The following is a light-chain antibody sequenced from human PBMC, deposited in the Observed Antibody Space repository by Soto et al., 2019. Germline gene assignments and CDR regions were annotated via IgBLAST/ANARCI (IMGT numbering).Light chain of an antibody. Sequence: DIQMTQSPSSLSASVGDRVTIACRASQSISDYLNWYQQKPGKAPNLLIYAASSLQTGVPSRFSGSGSGTVFTLTISSLQPEDFATYFCQQSYRNFPPTFGGGTKVEI. CDR2: AAS. J-gene: IGKJ4*01. CDR1: QSISDY. V-gene: IGKV1-39*01. CDR3: QQSYRNFPPT.